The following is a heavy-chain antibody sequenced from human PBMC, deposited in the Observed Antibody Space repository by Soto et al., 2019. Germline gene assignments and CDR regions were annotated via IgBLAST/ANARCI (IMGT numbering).Heavy chain of an antibody. Sequence: SETLSLTCTVSGGSISSYYWSWIRQPPGKGLEWIGYIYYSGSTNYNPSLKSRVTISVDTSKNQFSLKLSSVTAADTAVYYCARGPDFWSGAHDYWGQGTLVTVSS. CDR2: IYYSGST. V-gene: IGHV4-59*01. CDR1: GGSISSYY. CDR3: ARGPDFWSGAHDY. D-gene: IGHD3-3*01. J-gene: IGHJ4*02.